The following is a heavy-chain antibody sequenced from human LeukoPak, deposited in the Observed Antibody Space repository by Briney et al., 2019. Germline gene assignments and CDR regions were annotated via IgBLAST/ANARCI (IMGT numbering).Heavy chain of an antibody. CDR3: AGVGTGHIEY. Sequence: SVKVSCKASGVTFSSYAISWVRQAPGQGLEWMGAIIPIFGTANYAQKFQGRVTITTDESTSTAYMELSSLRSEDTAVYYCAGVGTGHIEYWGQGTLLTASS. V-gene: IGHV1-69*05. CDR2: IIPIFGTA. CDR1: GVTFSSYA. J-gene: IGHJ4*02. D-gene: IGHD3-10*01.